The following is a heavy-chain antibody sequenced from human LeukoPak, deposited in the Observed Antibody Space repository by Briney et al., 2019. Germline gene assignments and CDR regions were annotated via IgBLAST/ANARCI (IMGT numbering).Heavy chain of an antibody. J-gene: IGHJ4*02. D-gene: IGHD6-13*01. CDR3: ARKEKGSSSRKLDY. Sequence: SGTLSLTCTVSGDSINSLDLWSWVRPPPGKGLEWIGKMYLSGTTHSNPSVKSRVTISIDKSKNQFSLKLSSVTAADTAVYYCARKEKGSSSRKLDYWGQGTLVTVSS. V-gene: IGHV4-4*02. CDR1: GDSINSLDL. CDR2: MYLSGTT.